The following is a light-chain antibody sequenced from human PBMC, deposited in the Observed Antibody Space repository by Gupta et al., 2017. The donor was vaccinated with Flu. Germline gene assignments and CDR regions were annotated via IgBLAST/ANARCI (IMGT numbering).Light chain of an antibody. CDR2: EDN. J-gene: IGLJ3*02. CDR1: NIGTRY. CDR3: GDWDISLDVTL. Sequence: NIGTRYVSWYRQYTGTAPKLLLLEDNQRPSGIPDRFSGSKSGTSATLAMTGLQNGDEDDYYCGDWDISLDVTLFGGGTKLTVL. V-gene: IGLV1-51*02.